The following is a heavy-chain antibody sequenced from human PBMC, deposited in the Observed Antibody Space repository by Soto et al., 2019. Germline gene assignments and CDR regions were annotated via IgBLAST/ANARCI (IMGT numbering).Heavy chain of an antibody. CDR1: GFTFSSYA. CDR3: ARKKDIVVVPAAHPVYYYGMDV. D-gene: IGHD2-2*01. CDR2: ISSSSSYI. J-gene: IGHJ6*02. Sequence: GGSLRLSCVASGFTFSSYAMSWVRQAPGKGLEWVSSISSSSSYIYYADSVKGRFTISRDNAKNSLYLQMNSLRAEDTAVYYCARKKDIVVVPAAHPVYYYGMDVWGQGTTVTVSS. V-gene: IGHV3-21*01.